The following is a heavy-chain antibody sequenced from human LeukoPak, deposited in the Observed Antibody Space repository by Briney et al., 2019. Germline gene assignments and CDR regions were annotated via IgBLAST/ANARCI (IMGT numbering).Heavy chain of an antibody. CDR3: ARGYGDPSFFDY. D-gene: IGHD4-17*01. CDR1: GGSISSSSYY. J-gene: IGHJ4*02. CDR2: IYYSGST. Sequence: PSETLSLTCTVSGGSISSSSYYWGWIRQPPGKGLEWIGSIYYSGSTYYNPSLKSRVTISVDTSKNQFSLKLSSVTAADTAVYYCARGYGDPSFFDYWGQGTLVTVSS. V-gene: IGHV4-39*07.